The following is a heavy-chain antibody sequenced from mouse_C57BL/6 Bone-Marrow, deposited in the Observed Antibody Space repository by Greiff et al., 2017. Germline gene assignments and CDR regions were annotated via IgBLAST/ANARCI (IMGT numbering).Heavy chain of an antibody. J-gene: IGHJ1*03. D-gene: IGHD1-1*01. V-gene: IGHV1-81*01. CDR1: GYTFTSYG. CDR3: ARNAYYGSSYWYFDV. CDR2: IYPRSGNT. Sequence: VQLQQSGAELARPGASVQLSCKASGYTFTSYGISWVKQRTGQGLEWIGEIYPRSGNTYYNEKFNGKATLTADKSSSTAYLELRSLTSEDSAGYFCARNAYYGSSYWYFDVWGTGTTVTVSS.